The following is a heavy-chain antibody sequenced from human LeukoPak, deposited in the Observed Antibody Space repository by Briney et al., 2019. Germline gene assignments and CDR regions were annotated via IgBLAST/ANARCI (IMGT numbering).Heavy chain of an antibody. CDR2: INPSGGST. CDR3: VRNLMQFTGLAY. Sequence: GASVKVSCKASGDTFTTSHMHWVRQAPGQGLEWMGKINPSGGSTTYAQQFQERVSMTRDLSMSTVYMELSSLRSEDTAVYYCVRNLMQFTGLAYWGQGTLVTVSS. V-gene: IGHV1-46*01. D-gene: IGHD2-8*02. J-gene: IGHJ4*02. CDR1: GDTFTTSH.